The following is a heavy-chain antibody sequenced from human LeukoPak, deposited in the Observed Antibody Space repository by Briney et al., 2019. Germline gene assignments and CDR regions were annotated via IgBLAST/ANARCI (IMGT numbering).Heavy chain of an antibody. CDR1: GFTLSSCG. J-gene: IGHJ4*02. CDR2: ITYDGITT. Sequence: GGSLRLSCVASGFTLSSCGMHWVRQAPGKGLEWVAVITYDGITTYSDDSVKGRFTISRDTSESTLHLQMNNLRPEDTAVYFCVKEQGSGYYRTADYWGQGTLVTVSS. D-gene: IGHD3-10*01. CDR3: VKEQGSGYYRTADY. V-gene: IGHV3-30*18.